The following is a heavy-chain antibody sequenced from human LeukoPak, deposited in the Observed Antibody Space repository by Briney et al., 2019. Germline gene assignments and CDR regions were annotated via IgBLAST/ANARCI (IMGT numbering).Heavy chain of an antibody. CDR3: ARDQGGVVVPAAITLNWFDP. V-gene: IGHV3-21*01. CDR1: GFTFSSYS. CDR2: ISSSSSYI. Sequence: KPGGSLRLSCAASGFTFSSYSMNWVRQAPGKGLEWVSSISSSSSYIYYADSAKGRFTISRDNAKNSLYLQMNSLRAEDTAVYYCARDQGGVVVPAAITLNWFDPWGQGTLVTVSS. J-gene: IGHJ5*02. D-gene: IGHD2-2*01.